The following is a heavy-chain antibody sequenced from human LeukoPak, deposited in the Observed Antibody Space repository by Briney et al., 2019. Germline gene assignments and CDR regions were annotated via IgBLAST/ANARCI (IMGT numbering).Heavy chain of an antibody. D-gene: IGHD4/OR15-4a*01. CDR2: IDISGDST. CDR3: ANEIRPNDY. Sequence: QSGGSLRLSCVVSGFTFSSHAMCWVRQAPGRGLEWVSSIDISGDSTSYADSVKGRFTISRDNSKNTLLLQMDSLRAEDSAIYYCANEIRPNDYWGQGTLVTVSS. V-gene: IGHV3-23*05. J-gene: IGHJ4*02. CDR1: GFTFSSHA.